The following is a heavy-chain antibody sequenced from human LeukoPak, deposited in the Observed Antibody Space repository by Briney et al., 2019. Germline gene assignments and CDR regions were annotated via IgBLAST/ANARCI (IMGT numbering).Heavy chain of an antibody. CDR1: GYTFTGYY. V-gene: IGHV1-2*02. Sequence: GASVKVSCKASGYTFTGYYMHWVRQAPGQGLEWMGWINPNSGSTNYAQKFQGRVTMTRDTSISTAYMELSRLRSDDTAVYYCAQDPTAMVTSGYWGQGTLVTVSS. D-gene: IGHD5-18*01. CDR3: AQDPTAMVTSGY. CDR2: INPNSGST. J-gene: IGHJ4*02.